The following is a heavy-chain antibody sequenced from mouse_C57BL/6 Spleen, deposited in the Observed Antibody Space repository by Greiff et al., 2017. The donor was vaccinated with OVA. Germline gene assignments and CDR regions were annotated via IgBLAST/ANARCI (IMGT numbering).Heavy chain of an antibody. CDR2: IYPGSGST. CDR3: AREITTVVATDC. D-gene: IGHD1-1*01. J-gene: IGHJ2*01. V-gene: IGHV1-55*01. Sequence: QVQLQQPGAELVKPGASVKMSCKASGYTFTSYWITWVKQRPGQGLEWIGDIYPGSGSTNYNEKFKSKATLTVDTSSSTAYMQLSSLTSEDSAVYYCAREITTVVATDCWGKGTTLTVSS. CDR1: GYTFTSYW.